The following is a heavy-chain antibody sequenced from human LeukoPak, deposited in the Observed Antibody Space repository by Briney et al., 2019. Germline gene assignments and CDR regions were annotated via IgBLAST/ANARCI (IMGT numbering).Heavy chain of an antibody. D-gene: IGHD5-12*01. V-gene: IGHV1-2*02. CDR1: GYTFTDYY. CDR2: INPNSGGT. J-gene: IGHJ4*02. CDR3: ARVRHSGYEDYFDY. Sequence: GASVKVSCKASGYTFTDYYMHWVRQAPGQGLEWMGWINPNSGGTNYAQKFQGRVTLTRDTSISTAYMELSRLRSDDTAIYYCARVRHSGYEDYFDYWGQGTLVTVSS.